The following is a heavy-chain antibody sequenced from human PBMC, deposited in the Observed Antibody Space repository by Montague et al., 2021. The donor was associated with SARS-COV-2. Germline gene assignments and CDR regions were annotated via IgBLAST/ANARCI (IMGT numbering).Heavy chain of an antibody. Sequence: SLRPSCAASGFTFSSYAMHWVRQAPGKGLEYVAAISSNGGSTYYANSVKGRFTLSRDNSKNTLYLQMGSLRAEDMAVYYCARGGASLRWYFDLWGRGTLVTVSS. CDR3: ARGGASLRWYFDL. CDR2: ISSNGGST. J-gene: IGHJ2*01. V-gene: IGHV3-64*01. D-gene: IGHD1-26*01. CDR1: GFTFSSYA.